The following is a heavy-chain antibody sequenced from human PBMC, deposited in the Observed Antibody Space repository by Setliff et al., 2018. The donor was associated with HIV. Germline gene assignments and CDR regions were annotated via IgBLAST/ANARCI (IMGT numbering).Heavy chain of an antibody. D-gene: IGHD3-16*01. CDR3: AKDYTPTFWEYNWFDV. J-gene: IGHJ5*02. Sequence: HPGGSLRLSCAASGFTFNYHAMTWVRQAPGKGLEWVSGISGSGDSTFYAHSVKGRFTISRDNSRDTLYLEMNNLRAEDTALYYCAKDYTPTFWEYNWFDVWGQGTQVTAPQ. CDR1: GFTFNYHA. V-gene: IGHV3-23*01. CDR2: ISGSGDST.